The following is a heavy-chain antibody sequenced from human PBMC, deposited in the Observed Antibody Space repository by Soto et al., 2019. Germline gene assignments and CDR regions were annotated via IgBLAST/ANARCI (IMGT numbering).Heavy chain of an antibody. J-gene: IGHJ6*02. CDR2: ISGYNGNT. CDR1: GCTFSNYG. Sequence: QVQLVQSGAEVKKPGASVTVSCKTSGCTFSNYGINWVRQAPGQGLEWMGWISGYNGNTNYAQTVQGRVTMTTDTSTGTVYMELRCLKSDDTAIYYFSGFLTVGGWFDPNDYRGMYVWGHGAAFTV. D-gene: IGHD6-19*01. CDR3: SGFLTVGGWFDPNDYRGMYV. V-gene: IGHV1-18*01.